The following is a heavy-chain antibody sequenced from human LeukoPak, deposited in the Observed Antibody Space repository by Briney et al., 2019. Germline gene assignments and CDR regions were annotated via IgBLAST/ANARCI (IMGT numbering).Heavy chain of an antibody. D-gene: IGHD4-23*01. Sequence: PSETLSLTCTVSGGYISNYYWNWIRQPPGKGLEWIGYIYYNGSTNYNASLKSRVTISVATSRNQFSLKLSSVTAADTAVYYCARRWRGYYYMDVWGKGTTVSVSS. J-gene: IGHJ6*03. CDR2: IYYNGST. CDR3: ARRWRGYYYMDV. V-gene: IGHV4-59*01. CDR1: GGYISNYY.